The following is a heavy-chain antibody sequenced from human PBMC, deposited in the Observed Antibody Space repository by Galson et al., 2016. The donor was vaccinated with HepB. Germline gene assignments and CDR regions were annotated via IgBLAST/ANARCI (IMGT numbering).Heavy chain of an antibody. J-gene: IGHJ4*02. D-gene: IGHD1-1*01. CDR3: VTNWPVW. CDR1: GFTFNYYY. Sequence: SLRLSCAASGFTFNYYYMSWIRQTPGKGLEWVSYITSDGSATYYADSVKGRYTISRDNANNLLYLQMNSLRDEDTAVYFCVTNWPVWWGQGTLVTVSS. V-gene: IGHV3-11*04. CDR2: ITSDGSAT.